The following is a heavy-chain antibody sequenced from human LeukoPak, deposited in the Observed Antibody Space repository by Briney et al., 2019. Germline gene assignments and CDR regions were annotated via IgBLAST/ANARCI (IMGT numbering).Heavy chain of an antibody. Sequence: SSETLSLTCTVSGGSISSYCWSWIRQPPGKGLEWIGYIYYSGSTNYNPSLKSRVTILLDTSKNQFSLKLSSVTAADTAVYYCARYIFLEWFSVGNYMDVWGKGTTVTVSS. D-gene: IGHD3-3*01. CDR2: IYYSGST. CDR3: ARYIFLEWFSVGNYMDV. J-gene: IGHJ6*03. CDR1: GGSISSYC. V-gene: IGHV4-59*01.